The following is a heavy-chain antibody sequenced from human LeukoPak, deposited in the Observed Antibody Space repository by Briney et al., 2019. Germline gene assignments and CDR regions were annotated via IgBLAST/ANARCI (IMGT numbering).Heavy chain of an antibody. CDR1: GGSISSYY. D-gene: IGHD1-26*01. Sequence: SETLSLTCTVSGGSISSYYWTWIRQPAGKGLEWIGRIYPSGSTNYNPSLKSRVTMSVDPSKNQFSLKLSSVTAADTAVYYCARENSGSYRKFDYWGQGTLVTVSS. J-gene: IGHJ4*02. CDR3: ARENSGSYRKFDY. V-gene: IGHV4-4*07. CDR2: IYPSGST.